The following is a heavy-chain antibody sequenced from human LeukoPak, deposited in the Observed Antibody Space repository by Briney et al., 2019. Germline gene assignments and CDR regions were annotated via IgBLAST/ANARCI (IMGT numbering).Heavy chain of an antibody. Sequence: GGSLRLSCAASGFIFSSYWMSWVRQAPGKGLEWVANIKTDGSEKYYVDSAKGRFTISRDNANNSLYLQMNSLRAEDTAVYYCLRYCSGGVCPGWFDPWGQGTLVTVSS. D-gene: IGHD2-8*02. J-gene: IGHJ5*02. CDR2: IKTDGSEK. CDR1: GFIFSSYW. V-gene: IGHV3-7*01. CDR3: LRYCSGGVCPGWFDP.